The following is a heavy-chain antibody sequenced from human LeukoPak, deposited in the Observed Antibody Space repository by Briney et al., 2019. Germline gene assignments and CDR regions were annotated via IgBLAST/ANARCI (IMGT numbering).Heavy chain of an antibody. J-gene: IGHJ6*02. V-gene: IGHV1-24*01. CDR2: FDPEDGET. Sequence: GASVKVSCKVSGYTLTELSMHWVRRAPGKGLEWMGGFDPEDGETIYAQKFQGRVTMTEDTSTDTAYMELSSLRSEDTAVYYCATDLGLLWLGEPNYGMDVWGQGTMVTVSS. D-gene: IGHD3-10*01. CDR1: GYTLTELS. CDR3: ATDLGLLWLGEPNYGMDV.